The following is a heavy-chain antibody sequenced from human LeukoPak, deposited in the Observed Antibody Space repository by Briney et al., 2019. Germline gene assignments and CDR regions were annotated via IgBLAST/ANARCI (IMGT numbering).Heavy chain of an antibody. J-gene: IGHJ4*02. CDR1: GFTFSSYA. CDR2: ISGSGGST. D-gene: IGHD3-10*01. Sequence: PGGSLSLSCAASGFTFSSYAMSCVRQAPGKGLEWVSAISGSGGSTYYADSVKGRFTISRDNSKNTLYLQMNSLRAEDTAVYYCAKGGPYGSGSSRYIDCWGQGTLVTVSS. V-gene: IGHV3-23*01. CDR3: AKGGPYGSGSSRYIDC.